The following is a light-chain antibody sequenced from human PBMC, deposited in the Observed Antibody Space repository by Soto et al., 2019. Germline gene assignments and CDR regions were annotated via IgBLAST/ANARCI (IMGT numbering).Light chain of an antibody. Sequence: DIQMTQSPSTLSASVGDRVTITCRASQSISSWLAWYQQKPGKAPKLLIYKASSLGSGVPSRFSGSGSGTEFTLTISSLQPDDFATYYCQQYNSYPWTFGQGTKV. CDR3: QQYNSYPWT. CDR2: KAS. CDR1: QSISSW. J-gene: IGKJ1*01. V-gene: IGKV1-5*03.